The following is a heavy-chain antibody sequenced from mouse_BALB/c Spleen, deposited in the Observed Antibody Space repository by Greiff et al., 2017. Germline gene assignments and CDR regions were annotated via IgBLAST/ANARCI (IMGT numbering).Heavy chain of an antibody. V-gene: IGHV14-3*02. J-gene: IGHJ4*01. CDR2: IDPANGNT. D-gene: IGHD1-1*01. CDR3: ASWYYGSSYHYAMDY. Sequence: VQLKESGAELVKPGASVKLSCTASGFNIKDTYMHWVKQRPEQGLEWIGRIDPANGNTKYDPKFQGKATITADTSSNTAYLQLSSLTSEDTAVYYCASWYYGSSYHYAMDYWGQGTSVTVSS. CDR1: GFNIKDTY.